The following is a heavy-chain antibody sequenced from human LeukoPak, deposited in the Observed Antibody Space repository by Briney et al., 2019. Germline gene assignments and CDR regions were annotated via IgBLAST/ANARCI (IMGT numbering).Heavy chain of an antibody. Sequence: SETLSLTCTVSGGSISSSSYYGGWIRQPPGKGLEWIGSIYYSGSTYYNPSLKSRVTISVDTSKNQFSLKLSSVTAADTAVYYCARGRATPQTYGSGSPDYYYGMDVWGQGTTVTVSS. J-gene: IGHJ6*02. CDR2: IYYSGST. CDR1: GGSISSSSYY. D-gene: IGHD3-10*01. V-gene: IGHV4-39*07. CDR3: ARGRATPQTYGSGSPDYYYGMDV.